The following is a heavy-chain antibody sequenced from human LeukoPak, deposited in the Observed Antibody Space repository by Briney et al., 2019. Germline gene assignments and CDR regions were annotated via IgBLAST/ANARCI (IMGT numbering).Heavy chain of an antibody. Sequence: GGSLRLSCAASGFAFSNYVMSWVRRAPGKGLEWVSAISGSGGGTYYADSVKGRFTISRDNSKNTLHVQMHSLRGEDTAIYYCAKALSGSDYGMAVWGLGTTVTVSS. CDR1: GFAFSNYV. V-gene: IGHV3-23*01. CDR2: ISGSGGGT. D-gene: IGHD6-25*01. CDR3: AKALSGSDYGMAV. J-gene: IGHJ6*02.